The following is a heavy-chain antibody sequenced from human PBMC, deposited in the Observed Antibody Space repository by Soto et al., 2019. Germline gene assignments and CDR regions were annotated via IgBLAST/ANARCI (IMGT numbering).Heavy chain of an antibody. CDR2: IYYSGST. D-gene: IGHD2-15*01. CDR3: ARDRVVVAANDYYYYMDV. J-gene: IGHJ6*03. Sequence: QVQLQESGPGLVKPSETLSLTCTVSGGSISSYYWSWIRQPPGKGLEWTGYIYYSGSTNYNPSLKSRVTISVDTSKNQFSLKLSSVTAADTAVYYCARDRVVVAANDYYYYMDVWGKGTTVTVSS. CDR1: GGSISSYY. V-gene: IGHV4-59*01.